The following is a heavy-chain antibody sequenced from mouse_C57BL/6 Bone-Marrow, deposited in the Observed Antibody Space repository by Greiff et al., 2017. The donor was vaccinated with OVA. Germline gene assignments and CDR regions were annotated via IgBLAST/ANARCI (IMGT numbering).Heavy chain of an antibody. CDR2: FHPYNDDT. Sequence: VQLQQSGAELVKPGASVKMSCKASGYTFTTYPIEWMKQNPGKSLEWIGNFHPYNDDTKYNEKFKGKATLTVEKSSSKVYLELSRLTSDDSAVYYCAITTVVARGGDCYFDVWGTGTTVTVSS. J-gene: IGHJ1*03. CDR3: AITTVVARGGDCYFDV. CDR1: GYTFTTYP. V-gene: IGHV1-47*01. D-gene: IGHD1-1*01.